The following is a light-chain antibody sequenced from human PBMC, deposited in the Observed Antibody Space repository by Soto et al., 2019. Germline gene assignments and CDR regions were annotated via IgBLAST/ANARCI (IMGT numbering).Light chain of an antibody. CDR3: CSYGGSSTFPYV. J-gene: IGLJ1*01. CDR2: EVT. V-gene: IGLV2-23*02. CDR1: SSDVGTYNL. Sequence: QSALAQPASVSGSPGQSITISCTGTSSDVGTYNLVSWYQQHPGKAPKLIIYEVTERPSGISNRFSGSKFGNTASLTISGLLPEDEADYYCCSYGGSSTFPYVFGTGTKV.